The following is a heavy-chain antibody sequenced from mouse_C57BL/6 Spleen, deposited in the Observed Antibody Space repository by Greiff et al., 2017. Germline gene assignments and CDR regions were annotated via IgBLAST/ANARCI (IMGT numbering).Heavy chain of an antibody. V-gene: IGHV1-55*01. CDR1: GYTFTSYW. D-gene: IGHD2-13*01. CDR3: AIMVTTSYYAMDY. J-gene: IGHJ4*01. CDR2: IYPGSGST. Sequence: QVQLQQPGAELVKPGASVKMSCKASGYTFTSYWITWVKQRPGQGLEWIGDIYPGSGSTNYNEKFKSKATLTVDTSYSTAYMQLSSLTSEDAAVYYCAIMVTTSYYAMDYWGQGTSVTVSS.